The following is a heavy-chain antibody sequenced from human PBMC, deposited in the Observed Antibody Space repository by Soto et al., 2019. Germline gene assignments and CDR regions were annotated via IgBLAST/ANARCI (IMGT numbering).Heavy chain of an antibody. J-gene: IGHJ6*02. Sequence: QVQLEQSGAEVKKPGSSLKVSCKATGGTFSNYAISWVRQAPGQGLEWMAGIIPVYGTPSYAQRFQDRVTIIADESTTTAYMEVHSLRSEDTAIYYCSIVTAYRMDVWGPGTTVIVSS. CDR3: SIVTAYRMDV. CDR2: IIPVYGTP. V-gene: IGHV1-69*01. D-gene: IGHD2-15*01. CDR1: GGTFSNYA.